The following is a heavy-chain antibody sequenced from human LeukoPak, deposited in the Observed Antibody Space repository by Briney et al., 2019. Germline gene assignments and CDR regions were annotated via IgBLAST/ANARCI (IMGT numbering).Heavy chain of an antibody. Sequence: GESLKISCKGSGYSFTSYWIGWVRQMPGKGLEWRGIIFPGDSDTRYSPSFQGQVTISADKSISTAYLQWSSLKASDTAMYYCARLPYYYDSSGYYPPYFDYWGQGTLVTVSS. D-gene: IGHD3-22*01. CDR1: GYSFTSYW. CDR2: IFPGDSDT. J-gene: IGHJ4*02. V-gene: IGHV5-51*01. CDR3: ARLPYYYDSSGYYPPYFDY.